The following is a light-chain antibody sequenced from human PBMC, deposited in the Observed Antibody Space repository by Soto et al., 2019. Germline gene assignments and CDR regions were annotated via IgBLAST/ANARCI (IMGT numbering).Light chain of an antibody. CDR1: QSVSSY. CDR2: DGS. V-gene: IGKV3-11*01. Sequence: EIVLTQSPATLSLSPGERATLSCRASQSVSSYLAWYQQKPGQAPRLLIYDGSNRATGVPDRFSGSGSGTDFTLTISSLEPEDFAVYYCHHRTDWPLTFGGGTKVEIK. CDR3: HHRTDWPLT. J-gene: IGKJ4*01.